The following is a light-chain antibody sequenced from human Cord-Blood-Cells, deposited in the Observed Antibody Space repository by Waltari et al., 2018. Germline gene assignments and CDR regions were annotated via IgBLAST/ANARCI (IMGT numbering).Light chain of an antibody. Sequence: DIQMTQSPSSLSASVGDRVTITCRASQSISSYLNWYQQKPGKAPKLLIYAASSLQSGVPSRFSGSGSGTDFTLTISSLQPEDFATDYCQQSYSTPCTFGQGTKLEI. CDR2: AAS. J-gene: IGKJ2*02. CDR1: QSISSY. V-gene: IGKV1-39*01. CDR3: QQSYSTPCT.